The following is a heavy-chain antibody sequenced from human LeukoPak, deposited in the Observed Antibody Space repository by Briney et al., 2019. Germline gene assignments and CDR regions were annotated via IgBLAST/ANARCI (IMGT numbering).Heavy chain of an antibody. Sequence: ASVKVSCKVSGYTLTELSMHWVRQAPGKGLEWMGGFDPEDGETIYAQKFQGRVTMTEDTSTDTAYMELSSLRSEDTAEYYCATDRMGSYYFDYWGQGTLVTVSS. CDR3: ATDRMGSYYFDY. D-gene: IGHD1-26*01. J-gene: IGHJ4*02. V-gene: IGHV1-24*01. CDR2: FDPEDGET. CDR1: GYTLTELS.